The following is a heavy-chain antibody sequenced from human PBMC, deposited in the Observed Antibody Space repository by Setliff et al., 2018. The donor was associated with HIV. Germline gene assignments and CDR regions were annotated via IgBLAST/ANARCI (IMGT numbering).Heavy chain of an antibody. CDR1: GGSISTSRYY. J-gene: IGHJ4*02. CDR2: INYRGNT. V-gene: IGHV4-39*01. CDR3: ARWHLPYGFWEEDY. D-gene: IGHD3-10*01. Sequence: SETLSLTCTVSGGSISTSRYYWGWIRQPPGKGLEWIGSINYRGNTYYNPSLKSRAAISVDTSKNQISLKLSSVTAADTAVYYCARWHLPYGFWEEDYWGQGTLVTVSS.